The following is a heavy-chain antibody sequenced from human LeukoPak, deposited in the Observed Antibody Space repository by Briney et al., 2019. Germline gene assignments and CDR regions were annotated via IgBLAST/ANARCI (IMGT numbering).Heavy chain of an antibody. V-gene: IGHV3-30*18. CDR3: AKGPNSYSSGWYFED. Sequence: GGSLRLSCAASGFTFRNYGMQWVRQAPGKGLEWVAVVSYDGGTTFYADSVKGRFTISRDNSKNTLDLQMFSLRVEDTAVYYCAKGPNSYSSGWYFEDWGQGTLVTVSS. CDR2: VSYDGGTT. D-gene: IGHD6-25*01. J-gene: IGHJ1*01. CDR1: GFTFRNYG.